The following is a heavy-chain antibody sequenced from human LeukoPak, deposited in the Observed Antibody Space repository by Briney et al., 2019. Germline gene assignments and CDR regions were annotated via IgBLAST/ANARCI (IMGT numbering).Heavy chain of an antibody. CDR3: ARPRRDYYYYYYMDV. J-gene: IGHJ6*03. CDR1: GYSISSGYY. V-gene: IGHV4-38-2*01. CDR2: IYHSGST. Sequence: KASETLSLTCAVSGYSISSGYYWGWIRQPPGKGLEWIGRIYHSGSTYYNPSLKSRVTISVDTSKNQFSLKLSSVTAADTAVYYCARPRRDYYYYYYMDVWGKGTTVTVSS.